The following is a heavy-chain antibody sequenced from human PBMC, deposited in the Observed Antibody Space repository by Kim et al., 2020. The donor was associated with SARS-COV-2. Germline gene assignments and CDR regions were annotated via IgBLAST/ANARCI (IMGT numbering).Heavy chain of an antibody. D-gene: IGHD3-9*01. CDR3: GRDSKTNNDYILTGYYKSTAFGI. CDR2: IYDSRST. Sequence: SETLSLTCTVSGGSISSSNYCWFCIRQPPGMELDWVWNIYDSRSTYYTLSIRIPVTVSVYTSKNQFSLKLSSVTDAATAVYYCGRDSKTNNDYILTGYYKSTAFGIWGQGTMVSLSS. V-gene: IGHV4-39*07. J-gene: IGHJ3*02. CDR1: GGSISSSNYC.